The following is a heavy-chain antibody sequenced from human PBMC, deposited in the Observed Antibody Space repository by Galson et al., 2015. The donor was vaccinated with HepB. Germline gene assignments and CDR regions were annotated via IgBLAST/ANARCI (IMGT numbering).Heavy chain of an antibody. CDR2: VSGSGGNT. CDR1: GFIFSNYA. CDR3: AKDGQWLRGRWFDP. V-gene: IGHV3-23*01. J-gene: IGHJ5*02. D-gene: IGHD6-19*01. Sequence: SLRLSCAASGFIFSNYAMSWVRQAPGKGLEWVSDVSGSGGNTYYADPVKGRFTITRDNSKNTLYLQMNSLRAEDTAVYYCAKDGQWLRGRWFDPWGQGTLVTVSS.